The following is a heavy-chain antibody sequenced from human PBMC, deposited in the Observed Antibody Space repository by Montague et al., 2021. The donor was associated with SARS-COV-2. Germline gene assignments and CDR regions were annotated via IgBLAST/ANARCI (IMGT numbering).Heavy chain of an antibody. CDR3: VRASLTRAGIAVAGTTVY. J-gene: IGHJ4*02. CDR1: GFTFNNYA. V-gene: IGHV3-30*09. Sequence: SLRLSCAASGFTFNNYAMHWVRQAPGKGLEWVAIISYDGSNKYYADSVKGRFAISRHNSKNTLYLQMNSLRAEDTAVYYCVRASLTRAGIAVAGTTVYWGQGTLVTISS. D-gene: IGHD6-19*01. CDR2: ISYDGSNK.